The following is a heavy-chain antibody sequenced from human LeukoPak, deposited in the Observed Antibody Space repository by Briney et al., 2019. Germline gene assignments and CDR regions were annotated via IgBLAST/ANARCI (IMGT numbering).Heavy chain of an antibody. Sequence: PGGSLRLSCAASGFTFSSYSMNWVRQGPGKGLEWVAGISDSGGSTNYADSVKGRFTISRDNPKNTLYLQMNSLRAEDTAVYFCAKRGIVIRAVIIVGFHKEAYYFDYWGQGALVTVSS. CDR3: AKRGIVIRAVIIVGFHKEAYYFDY. J-gene: IGHJ4*02. CDR2: ISDSGGST. CDR1: GFTFSSYS. V-gene: IGHV3-23*01. D-gene: IGHD3-10*01.